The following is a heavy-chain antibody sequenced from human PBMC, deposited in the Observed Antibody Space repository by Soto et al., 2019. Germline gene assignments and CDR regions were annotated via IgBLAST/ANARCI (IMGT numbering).Heavy chain of an antibody. Sequence: SGPTLVNPTQTLTLTCTFSGFSLSTSGMCMSWIRQPPGKALEWLALIDWDDDKYYSTSLKTRLTISKDTSKNQVVLTMTNMDPVDTATFYCALHRDNFGPTRNWGQGTLVTVSS. CDR3: ALHRDNFGPTRN. D-gene: IGHD3-3*01. V-gene: IGHV2-70*01. CDR1: GFSLSTSGMC. J-gene: IGHJ4*02. CDR2: IDWDDDK.